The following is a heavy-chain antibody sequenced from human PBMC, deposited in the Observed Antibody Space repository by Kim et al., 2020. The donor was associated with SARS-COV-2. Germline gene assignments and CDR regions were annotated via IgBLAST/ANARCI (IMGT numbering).Heavy chain of an antibody. D-gene: IGHD3-16*01. CDR2: ISSSSSYI. Sequence: GGSLRLSCAASGFTFSSYSMNWVRQAPGKGLEWVSSISSSSSYIYYADSVKGRFTISRDNAKNSLYLQMNSLRAEDTAVYYCASLEEGGWGPYGFDYWGQGTLVTVSS. CDR1: GFTFSSYS. CDR3: ASLEEGGWGPYGFDY. J-gene: IGHJ4*02. V-gene: IGHV3-21*01.